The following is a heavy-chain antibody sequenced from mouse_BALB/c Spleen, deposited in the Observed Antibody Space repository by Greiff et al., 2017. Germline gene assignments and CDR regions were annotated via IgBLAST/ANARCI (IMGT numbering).Heavy chain of an antibody. CDR1: GYTFSSYW. CDR3: ARDGHWFAY. J-gene: IGHJ3*01. Sequence: VQLQQSGAELMKPGASVKISCKATGYTFSSYWIEWVKQRPGHGLEWIGEILPGSGSTNYNEKFKGKATFTADTSSNTAYMQLSSLTSEDSAVYCCARDGHWFAYWGQGTLVTVSA. V-gene: IGHV1-9*01. D-gene: IGHD2-3*01. CDR2: ILPGSGST.